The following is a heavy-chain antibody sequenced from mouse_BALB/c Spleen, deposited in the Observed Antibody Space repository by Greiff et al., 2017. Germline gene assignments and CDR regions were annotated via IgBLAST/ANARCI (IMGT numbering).Heavy chain of an antibody. Sequence: QVQLQQSGAELVRPGASVTLSCKASGYTFTDYEMHWVKQTPVHGLEWIGAIDPETGGTAYNQKFKGKATLTADKSSSTAYMELRSLTSEDSAVYYCTTRPYFDYWGQGTTRTVSS. CDR2: IDPETGGT. CDR1: GYTFTDYE. CDR3: TTRPYFDY. J-gene: IGHJ2*01. V-gene: IGHV1-15*01. D-gene: IGHD2-12*01.